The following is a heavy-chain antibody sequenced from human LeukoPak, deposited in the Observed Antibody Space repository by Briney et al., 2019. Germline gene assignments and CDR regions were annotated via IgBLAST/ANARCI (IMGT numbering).Heavy chain of an antibody. V-gene: IGHV4-39*01. CDR3: ARQDSSGYRWGQDELLDWFDP. CDR1: AGFISSSSYY. D-gene: IGHD3-22*01. Sequence: PSETLSLTCTVSAGFISSSSYYWGWIRQPPGKGLEWIGSIYYSGSTYYNPSLKSRVTISVDTSKNQFSLKLSSVTAADTAVYYCARQDSSGYRWGQDELLDWFDPWGQGTLVTVSS. J-gene: IGHJ5*02. CDR2: IYYSGST.